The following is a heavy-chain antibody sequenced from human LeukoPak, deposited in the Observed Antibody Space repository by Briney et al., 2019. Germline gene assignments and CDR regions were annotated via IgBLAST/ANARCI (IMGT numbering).Heavy chain of an antibody. CDR1: GFTFSDHY. Sequence: PGGSLRLSCAASGFTFSDHYMTWIRQAPGKGLDWLSYISSSGSTIHYVDSVKGRFTISRDNANNSLYLQMNSLGAEDTAVYYCARDLYSSSSYNYYYYMDVWGKGTTATVSS. J-gene: IGHJ6*03. CDR3: ARDLYSSSSYNYYYYMDV. V-gene: IGHV3-11*04. CDR2: ISSSGSTI. D-gene: IGHD6-6*01.